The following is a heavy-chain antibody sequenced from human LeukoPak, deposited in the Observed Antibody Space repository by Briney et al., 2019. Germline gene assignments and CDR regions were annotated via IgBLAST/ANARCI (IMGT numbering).Heavy chain of an antibody. V-gene: IGHV3-11*01. J-gene: IGHJ4*02. Sequence: GGSLRLSCAASGFTLSEYYMSWIHQAPGKGLEWISYMSSSGATIHYADSVKGRFTISRDNAKNSLFLQINSPRAEDTAVYYCARDRFGLFDHWGQGILVTVSS. CDR3: ARDRFGLFDH. CDR1: GFTLSEYY. CDR2: MSSSGATI. D-gene: IGHD3-10*01.